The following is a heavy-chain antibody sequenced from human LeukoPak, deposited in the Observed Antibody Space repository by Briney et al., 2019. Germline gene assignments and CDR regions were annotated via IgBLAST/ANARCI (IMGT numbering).Heavy chain of an antibody. CDR2: MNPNSGNT. Sequence: GASVKVSCKASGYTFTSYDINWVRQATGQGLEWMGWMNPNSGNTGYAQKFQGRVTITRNTSISTAYMELSSPRSEDTAVYYCARGPSYCGGDCSYYMDVWGKGTTVTVSS. J-gene: IGHJ6*03. CDR3: ARGPSYCGGDCSYYMDV. CDR1: GYTFTSYD. V-gene: IGHV1-8*03. D-gene: IGHD2-21*01.